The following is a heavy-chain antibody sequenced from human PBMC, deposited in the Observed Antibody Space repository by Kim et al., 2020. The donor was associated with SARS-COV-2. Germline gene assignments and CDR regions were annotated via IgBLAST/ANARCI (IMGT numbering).Heavy chain of an antibody. CDR1: GFTFGDYA. CDR3: TRDGSGRGLEKSIDY. J-gene: IGHJ4*02. D-gene: IGHD3-10*01. V-gene: IGHV3-49*03. Sequence: GGSLRLSCTASGFTFGDYAMSWFRQAPGKGLEWVGFIRSKAYGGTTEYAASVKGRFTISRDDSKSIAYLQMNSLKTEDTAVYYCTRDGSGRGLEKSIDYWGQGTLVTVSS. CDR2: IRSKAYGGTT.